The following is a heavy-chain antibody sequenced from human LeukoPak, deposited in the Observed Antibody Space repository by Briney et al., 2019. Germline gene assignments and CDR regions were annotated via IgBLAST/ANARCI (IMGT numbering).Heavy chain of an antibody. Sequence: ASVKVSCKASGYTFTGHYMHWVRQAPGQGLEWMGWINPNSGGTNYAQKFQGRVTMTRDTSISTAYMELSRLRSDDTAVYYCARDRGAATMVRGVNYAFDIWGQGTMVTVSS. CDR1: GYTFTGHY. V-gene: IGHV1-2*02. CDR3: ARDRGAATMVRGVNYAFDI. J-gene: IGHJ3*02. D-gene: IGHD3-10*01. CDR2: INPNSGGT.